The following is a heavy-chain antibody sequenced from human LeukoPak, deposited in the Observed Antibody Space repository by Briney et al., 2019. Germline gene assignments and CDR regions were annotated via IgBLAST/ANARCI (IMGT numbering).Heavy chain of an antibody. D-gene: IGHD3-22*01. Sequence: GGSLRLSCAASGFTFSSYSMNWVRQAPGKGLEWVSSISSSSSYIYYADSVKGRFTISRDNAKNSLYLQMNSLRAEDTAVYYCARAETYYYDSSGYFLWGQGTLDTVSS. CDR1: GFTFSSYS. CDR3: ARAETYYYDSSGYFL. J-gene: IGHJ4*02. V-gene: IGHV3-21*01. CDR2: ISSSSSYI.